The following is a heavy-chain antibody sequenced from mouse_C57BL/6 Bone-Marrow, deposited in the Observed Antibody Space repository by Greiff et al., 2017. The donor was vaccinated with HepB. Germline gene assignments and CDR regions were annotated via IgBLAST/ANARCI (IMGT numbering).Heavy chain of an antibody. Sequence: EVMLVESGGGLVQPGESLKLSCESNEYEFPSHDMSWVRKTPEKRLELVAAINSDGGSTYYPDTMERRYIISRDNTKKTLYLQMSSLRSEDTALYYCARQGDGYPYWYFDVWGTGTTVTVSS. CDR2: INSDGGST. CDR1: EYEFPSHD. V-gene: IGHV5-2*01. CDR3: ARQGDGYPYWYFDV. D-gene: IGHD2-3*01. J-gene: IGHJ1*03.